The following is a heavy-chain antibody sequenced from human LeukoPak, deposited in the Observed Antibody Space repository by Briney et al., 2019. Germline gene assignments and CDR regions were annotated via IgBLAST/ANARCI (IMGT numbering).Heavy chain of an antibody. D-gene: IGHD3-16*01. Sequence: WETLSLTCGVSDGSFSGHYWSWIRQPPGKGLEWIGQIHYRGSTSYNPSLKSRVTISVDTSKSQFSLKLISVTAADTAVYYCARHGGYDFDSWGQGTLVTVSS. CDR3: ARHGGYDFDS. CDR2: IHYRGST. CDR1: DGSFSGHY. J-gene: IGHJ4*02. V-gene: IGHV4-34*01.